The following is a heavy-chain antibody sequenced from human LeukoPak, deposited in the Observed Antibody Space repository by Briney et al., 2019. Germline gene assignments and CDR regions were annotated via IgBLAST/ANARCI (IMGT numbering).Heavy chain of an antibody. V-gene: IGHV3-23*01. CDR3: ATGYSSGWYFQY. CDR1: GFTFSSYA. D-gene: IGHD6-19*01. CDR2: ISGSGGST. Sequence: GGSLRLSCAASGFTFSSYAMSWVRQAPGKGLEWVSVISGSGGSTYYADSVKGRFTISRDNSKNTLYLQMNSLRAEDTAVYYCATGYSSGWYFQYWGQGTLVTVSS. J-gene: IGHJ1*01.